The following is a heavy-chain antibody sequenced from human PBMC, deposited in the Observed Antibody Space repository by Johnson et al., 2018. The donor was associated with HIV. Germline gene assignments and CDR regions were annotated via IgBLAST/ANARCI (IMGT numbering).Heavy chain of an antibody. CDR2: ISYDGSNK. Sequence: QVQLVESGGGVVQPGRSLRLSCAASGFTFSSYAMHWVRQAPGKGLEWVAVISYDGSNKYYADSVKGRFTISRDNSKNTLYLQMNSLRAEDTAVYYCARDRSPYYGDYKSAFDIWGQGTMVTVSS. CDR1: GFTFSSYA. CDR3: ARDRSPYYGDYKSAFDI. J-gene: IGHJ3*02. V-gene: IGHV3-30*14. D-gene: IGHD4-17*01.